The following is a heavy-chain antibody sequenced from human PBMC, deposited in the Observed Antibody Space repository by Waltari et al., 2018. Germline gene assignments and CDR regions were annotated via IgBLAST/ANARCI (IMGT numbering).Heavy chain of an antibody. J-gene: IGHJ5*02. CDR2: IYYSGST. V-gene: IGHV4-59*01. D-gene: IGHD3-3*01. CDR3: ARRAFGVVRMGAFDP. Sequence: QVQLQEPGPGLVKPSETLSLTCTVSGGSISSYYWRWIRPPPGKGLEWIGYIYYSGSTNYNPSLKSRVTISVDTSKNQFSLKLSSVTAADTAVYYCARRAFGVVRMGAFDPWGQGTLVTVSS. CDR1: GGSISSYY.